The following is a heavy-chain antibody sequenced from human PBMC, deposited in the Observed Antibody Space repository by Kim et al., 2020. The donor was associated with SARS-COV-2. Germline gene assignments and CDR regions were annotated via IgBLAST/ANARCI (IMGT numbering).Heavy chain of an antibody. CDR3: ARDKIDDSSGWGYYGMDV. J-gene: IGHJ6*02. D-gene: IGHD6-19*01. CDR1: GGSISSGGYY. CDR2: IYYSGST. Sequence: SETLSLTCTVSGGSISSGGYYWSWIRQHPGKGLEWIGYIYYSGSTYYNPSLKSRVTISVDTSKNQFSLKLSSVTAADTAVYYCARDKIDDSSGWGYYGMDVWGQGTTVTVSS. V-gene: IGHV4-31*03.